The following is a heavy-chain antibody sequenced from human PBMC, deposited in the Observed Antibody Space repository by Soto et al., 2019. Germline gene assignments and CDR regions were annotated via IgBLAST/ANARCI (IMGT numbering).Heavy chain of an antibody. CDR3: AKDIREYSSSEVTYYFDY. V-gene: IGHV3-9*01. CDR1: GFTFDDYA. Sequence: EVQLVESGGGLVQPGRSLRLSCATSGFTFDDYAMHWVRQAPGKGLEWVSGISWNSGSIGYADSVKGRFTISRDNAKNSLYLQMNSLRPEDTALYYCAKDIREYSSSEVTYYFDYWGQGTLVTVSS. J-gene: IGHJ4*02. CDR2: ISWNSGSI. D-gene: IGHD6-6*01.